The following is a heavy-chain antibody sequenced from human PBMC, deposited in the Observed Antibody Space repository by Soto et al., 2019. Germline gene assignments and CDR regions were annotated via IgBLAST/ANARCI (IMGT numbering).Heavy chain of an antibody. CDR3: ARDLYYDFWSGPPYYYYGMDV. CDR1: GYSISSGYY. J-gene: IGHJ6*02. V-gene: IGHV4-38-2*02. D-gene: IGHD3-3*01. Sequence: SETLSLTCAVSGYSISSGYYWGWIRQPPGKWLEWIGSIYHSGSTYYNPSLKSRVTISVDTSKNQFSLKLSSVTAADTAVYYCARDLYYDFWSGPPYYYYGMDVWGQGTTVTVSS. CDR2: IYHSGST.